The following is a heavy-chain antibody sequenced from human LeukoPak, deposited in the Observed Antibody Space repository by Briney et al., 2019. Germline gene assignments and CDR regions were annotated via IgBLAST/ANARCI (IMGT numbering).Heavy chain of an antibody. V-gene: IGHV1-3*01. Sequence: ASVKVSCKASGYTFTSYAMHWVRQAPGQRLEWMGWINAGNGNTKYPQRFQGRVTITRDTSASTAYMGLSSLRSEDTAVYYCASIYGSGSYPEIWGQGTLVTVSS. CDR3: ASIYGSGSYPEI. CDR1: GYTFTSYA. D-gene: IGHD3-10*01. J-gene: IGHJ4*02. CDR2: INAGNGNT.